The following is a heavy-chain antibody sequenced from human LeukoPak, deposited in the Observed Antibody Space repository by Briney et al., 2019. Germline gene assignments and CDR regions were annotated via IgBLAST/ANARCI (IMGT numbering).Heavy chain of an antibody. CDR1: GYTFIGYD. V-gene: IGHV1-2*02. CDR3: ARAWGGLHP. D-gene: IGHD3-16*01. Sequence: ASAKVSCKASGYTFIGYDMHWVRRAPGQGLEWMGWINPNSGGTNYAQKFQGRVTMTRDTSISTAYMELSRLRSDDTAVYYCARAWGGLHPWGQGTLVTVSS. CDR2: INPNSGGT. J-gene: IGHJ5*02.